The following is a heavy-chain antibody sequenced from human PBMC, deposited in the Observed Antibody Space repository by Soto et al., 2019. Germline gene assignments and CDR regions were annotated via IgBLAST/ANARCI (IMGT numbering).Heavy chain of an antibody. Sequence: GGSLRLSCAASGFTVSSYEMNWVRQAPGKGLEWVSYISSSGSTIYYADSVKGRFTISRDNAKNSLYLQMNSLRAEDTAVYYCARAQSPVYCSSTSCPNWFDPWGHGPLVTVSS. V-gene: IGHV3-48*03. CDR1: GFTVSSYE. J-gene: IGHJ5*02. CDR3: ARAQSPVYCSSTSCPNWFDP. D-gene: IGHD2-2*01. CDR2: ISSSGSTI.